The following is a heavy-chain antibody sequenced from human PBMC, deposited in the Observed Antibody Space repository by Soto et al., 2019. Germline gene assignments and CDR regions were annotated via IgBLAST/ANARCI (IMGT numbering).Heavy chain of an antibody. CDR3: ARHSAGDYDFWSGPRRVVSDYYYYGMDV. V-gene: IGHV5-51*01. D-gene: IGHD3-3*01. CDR1: GYSFTSYW. CDR2: IYPGDSDT. J-gene: IGHJ6*02. Sequence: GESLKISCKGSGYSFTSYWIGWVRQMPGKGLEWMGIIYPGDSDTRYSPSFQGQVTISADKSISTAYLQWSSLKASDTAMYYCARHSAGDYDFWSGPRRVVSDYYYYGMDVWGQGTTVTVSS.